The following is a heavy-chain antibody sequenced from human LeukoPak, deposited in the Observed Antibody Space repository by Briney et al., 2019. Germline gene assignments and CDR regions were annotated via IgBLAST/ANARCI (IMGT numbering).Heavy chain of an antibody. CDR2: ISSSSSTI. D-gene: IGHD2-15*01. V-gene: IGHV3-48*01. Sequence: GGSLRLSCAASGFTFSSYSMNWVRQAPGKGLKWVSYISSSSSTIYYADSVKGRFTISRDNAKNSLYLQMNSLRAEDTAVYYCARDRLGYCSGGSCFFDYWGQGTLVTVSS. CDR3: ARDRLGYCSGGSCFFDY. CDR1: GFTFSSYS. J-gene: IGHJ4*02.